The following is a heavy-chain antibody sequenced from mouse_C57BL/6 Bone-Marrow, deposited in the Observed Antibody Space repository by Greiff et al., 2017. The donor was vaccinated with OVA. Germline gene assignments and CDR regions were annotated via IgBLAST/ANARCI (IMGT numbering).Heavy chain of an antibody. CDR3: TLIYYDYDYFDY. V-gene: IGHV6-3*01. J-gene: IGHJ2*01. CDR1: GFTFSNYW. Sequence: EVKLMESGGGLVQPGGSMKLSCVASGFTFSNYWMNWVRQSPEKGLEWVAQIRLKSDNYATHYAESVKGRFTISRDDSKSSVYLQMNNLRAEDTGIYYCTLIYYDYDYFDYWGQGTTLTVSS. CDR2: IRLKSDNYAT. D-gene: IGHD2-4*01.